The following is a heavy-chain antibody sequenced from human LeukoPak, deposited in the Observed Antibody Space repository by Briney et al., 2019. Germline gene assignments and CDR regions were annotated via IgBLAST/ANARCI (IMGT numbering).Heavy chain of an antibody. CDR2: IYYSGST. V-gene: IGHV4-59*01. J-gene: IGHJ4*02. Sequence: PSETLSLTCTVSGGSISSYYWSWIRQPPGKGLEWIGYIYYSGSTNYNPSLKSRVTISVDTSKNQFSLKLSSVTAADTAVYYCAGTQWGLRYFDYWGQGTLVTVSS. CDR1: GGSISSYY. CDR3: AGTQWGLRYFDY. D-gene: IGHD1-26*01.